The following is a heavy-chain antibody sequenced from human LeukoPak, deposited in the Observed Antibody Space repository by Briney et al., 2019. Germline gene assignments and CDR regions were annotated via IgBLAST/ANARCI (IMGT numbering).Heavy chain of an antibody. D-gene: IGHD2-8*01. J-gene: IGHJ4*02. V-gene: IGHV3-11*01. CDR1: GFTFSDYY. CDR2: ISCSGSNI. CDR3: ARDRYCTNGVCYPADYFDY. Sequence: GGSLRLSCAASGFTFSDYYMSRIRQAPGKGLEWVSYISCSGSNIYYADSVKGRFTISRDNAKNSLYLQMNSLRAEDTAVYYCARDRYCTNGVCYPADYFDYWGQGTLVTVSS.